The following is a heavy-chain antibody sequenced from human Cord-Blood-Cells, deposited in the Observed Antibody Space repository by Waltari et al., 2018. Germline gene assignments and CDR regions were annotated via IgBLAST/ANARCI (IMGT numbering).Heavy chain of an antibody. Sequence: EVQLVASGGGLVQPGGSLRLSCAASGFTFSRYWRSWGRQAPGKGLEWVANIKQDGSEKYYVDSVKGRFTISRDNAKNSLYLQMNSLRAEDTAVYYCARDGRYYYDSSGYYFDYWGQGTLVTVSS. CDR1: GFTFSRYW. J-gene: IGHJ4*02. CDR2: IKQDGSEK. D-gene: IGHD3-22*01. V-gene: IGHV3-7*01. CDR3: ARDGRYYYDSSGYYFDY.